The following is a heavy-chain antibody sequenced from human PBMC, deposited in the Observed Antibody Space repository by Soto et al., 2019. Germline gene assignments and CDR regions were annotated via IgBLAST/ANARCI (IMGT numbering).Heavy chain of an antibody. CDR1: GGSFSGYY. D-gene: IGHD1-1*01. Sequence: QVQLQQWGAGLLKPSETLSLTCAVYGGSFSGYYWSWVRQSPGKGLEWMGEINPTGGTNYNPSLKSRDTISVDTSKDQFSLQLSSVTAADTAVYYCARTRATPASRNLDYWGQGTLVTVSS. CDR3: ARTRATPASRNLDY. V-gene: IGHV4-34*01. CDR2: INPTGGT. J-gene: IGHJ4*02.